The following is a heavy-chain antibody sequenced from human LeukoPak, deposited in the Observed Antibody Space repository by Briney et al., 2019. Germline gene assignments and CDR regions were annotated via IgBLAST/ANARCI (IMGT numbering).Heavy chain of an antibody. Sequence: GRSLRLSCAASGFTFNSYAMHWVRQAPGKGLEWVAVISYDGSNKYYADSVKGRFTISRDNSKNTLYLQMNSLRAEDTAVYYCARDRAAVAHFDYWGQGTLVTVSS. J-gene: IGHJ4*02. D-gene: IGHD6-19*01. V-gene: IGHV3-30-3*01. CDR3: ARDRAAVAHFDY. CDR1: GFTFNSYA. CDR2: ISYDGSNK.